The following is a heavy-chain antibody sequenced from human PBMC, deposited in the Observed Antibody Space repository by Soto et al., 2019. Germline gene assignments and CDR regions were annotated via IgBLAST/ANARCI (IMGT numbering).Heavy chain of an antibody. CDR2: IIPIFGTA. CDR3: ALPSSSSRGAYYYYGMDV. Sequence: QVQLVQSGAEVKKPGSSVKVSCKASGGTFSSYAISWVRQAPGQGLEWMGGIIPIFGTANYAQKFQGRVTITADESTSTAYMELSILRSEDTAVYYCALPSSSSRGAYYYYGMDVWGQGTTVTVSS. J-gene: IGHJ6*02. CDR1: GGTFSSYA. D-gene: IGHD6-6*01. V-gene: IGHV1-69*01.